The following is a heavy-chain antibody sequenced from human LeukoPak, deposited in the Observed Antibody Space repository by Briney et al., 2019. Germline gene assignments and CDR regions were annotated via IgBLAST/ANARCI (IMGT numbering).Heavy chain of an antibody. J-gene: IGHJ6*02. CDR2: ITSNSHTK. D-gene: IGHD3-16*01. Sequence: GGSLRLSCAASGFTFNTYNMNWVRQAPGKGLEWIAYITSNSHTKFYADAVKGRFTISRDNAQNSLFLQMDSLRVDDTAVYYCAKVEGGMIGGYYFYYGLDVWGQGTTISVSS. CDR3: AKVEGGMIGGYYFYYGLDV. V-gene: IGHV3-48*04. CDR1: GFTFNTYN.